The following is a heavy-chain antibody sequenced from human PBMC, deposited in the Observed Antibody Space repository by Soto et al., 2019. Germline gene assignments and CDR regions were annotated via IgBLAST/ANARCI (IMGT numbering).Heavy chain of an antibody. Sequence: QVQLVQSGAEVKKPGSSVKVSCKASGGTFSSYTISWVRQAPGQGLEWMGRIIPILGIANYAQKFQGRVTXXAXKXMGTAYMELSSLRSEDTAVYYCARYHTHDRGSAFDIWGQGTMVTVSS. D-gene: IGHD3-22*01. CDR3: ARYHTHDRGSAFDI. V-gene: IGHV1-69*02. CDR1: GGTFSSYT. CDR2: IIPILGIA. J-gene: IGHJ3*02.